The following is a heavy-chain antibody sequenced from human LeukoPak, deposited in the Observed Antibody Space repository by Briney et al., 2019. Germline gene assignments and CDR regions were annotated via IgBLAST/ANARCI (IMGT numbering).Heavy chain of an antibody. CDR3: ARVYYLAYFDY. CDR2: IHPNSGGT. V-gene: IGHV1-2*06. J-gene: IGHJ4*02. D-gene: IGHD3-22*01. Sequence: ASVKVSCKASGYTFTGYYMHWVRQAPGQGLEWMGRIHPNSGGTNYAQKFQGRVTMTRDTSISTAYMELSRLRSDDTAVYYCARVYYLAYFDYWGQGTLVTVSS. CDR1: GYTFTGYY.